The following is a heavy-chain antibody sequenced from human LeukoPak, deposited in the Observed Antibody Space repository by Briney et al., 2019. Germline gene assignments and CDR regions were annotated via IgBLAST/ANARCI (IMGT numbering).Heavy chain of an antibody. Sequence: ASVKVSCKASGYTFTSYYMHWVRQAPGQGLEWMGIINPSGGSTSYAQKFQGRVTMTRDMSTSTVYMELSSLRSEDTAVYYCATPTHILTGQHYYYGMDVWGQGTTVTVSS. V-gene: IGHV1-46*01. CDR2: INPSGGST. CDR1: GYTFTSYY. J-gene: IGHJ6*02. D-gene: IGHD3-9*01. CDR3: ATPTHILTGQHYYYGMDV.